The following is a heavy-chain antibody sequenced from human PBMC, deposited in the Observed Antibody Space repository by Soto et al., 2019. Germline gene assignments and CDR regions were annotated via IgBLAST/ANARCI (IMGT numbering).Heavy chain of an antibody. J-gene: IGHJ6*02. CDR3: ARDSGICSSTSCYRGYYYGMDV. D-gene: IGHD2-2*02. Sequence: PGGSLRLSCAASGLTFRSYSMNWVRQAPGRGLEGVSSISGSSRYNSHEDSGKGTFTSARYKSKNSLYLKMNSPRAKDTAVYYCARDSGICSSTSCYRGYYYGMDVWGQGTTVTVSS. CDR2: ISGSSRYN. V-gene: IGHV3-21*01. CDR1: GLTFRSYS.